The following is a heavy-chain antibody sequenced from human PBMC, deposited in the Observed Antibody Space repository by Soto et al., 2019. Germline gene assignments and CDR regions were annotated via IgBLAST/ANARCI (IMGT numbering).Heavy chain of an antibody. V-gene: IGHV3-23*01. J-gene: IGHJ4*02. CDR3: AKGISNGEVVVLVVPTPTWVFFDY. CDR1: GFTFGHYA. CDR2: ITGRGDVR. Sequence: GSLRLSCAVSGFTFGHYAMSWVRQAPRKGLEWVSGITGRGDVRQYADSVKGRFVVSRDDDKNTLYLQMNNLRADDTAVYFCAKGISNGEVVVLVVPTPTWVFFDYWGQGVQVTVSS. D-gene: IGHD2-15*01.